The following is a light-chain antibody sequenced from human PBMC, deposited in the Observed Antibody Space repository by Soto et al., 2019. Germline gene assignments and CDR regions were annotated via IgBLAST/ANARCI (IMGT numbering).Light chain of an antibody. Sequence: DIQMTQSPSAMSASVGDRVTITCRASQDIDNYVAWFQQKPGKVPKRLISAASSFQSGVPSRFSGSGSGTDFTLTISSLQPEDFATYYCLQYNSYPRTFGQGTKVDNK. CDR3: LQYNSYPRT. J-gene: IGKJ1*01. CDR2: AAS. CDR1: QDIDNY. V-gene: IGKV1-17*03.